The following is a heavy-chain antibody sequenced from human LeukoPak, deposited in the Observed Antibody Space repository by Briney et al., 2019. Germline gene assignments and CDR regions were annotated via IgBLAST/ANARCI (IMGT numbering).Heavy chain of an antibody. CDR3: AKCRGSGLFDY. V-gene: IGHV3-23*01. CDR2: ISGSGGST. J-gene: IGHJ4*02. CDR1: GFTFSSYA. Sequence: GGSLGLSCAASGFTFSSYAMSWVRQAPGKGLEWVSGISGSGGSTYYADSVKGRFTISRDNSKNTLYLQMNSLRAEDTAVYYCAKCRGSGLFDYWGQGTLVTVAS. D-gene: IGHD3-10*01.